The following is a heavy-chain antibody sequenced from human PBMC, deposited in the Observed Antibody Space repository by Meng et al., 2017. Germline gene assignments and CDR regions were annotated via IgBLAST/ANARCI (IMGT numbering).Heavy chain of an antibody. CDR2: ISSSGSTI. CDR1: GFTFSDYY. CDR3: ARDRRVVAATPYYYYGMDA. V-gene: IGHV3-11*04. D-gene: IGHD2-15*01. Sequence: GESLKISCAASGFTFSDYYMSWIRQAPGKGLEWVSYISSSGSTIYYADSVKGRFTISRDNAKNSLYLQMNSLRAEDTAVYYCARDRRVVAATPYYYYGMDAWGQGTTVTVSS. J-gene: IGHJ6*02.